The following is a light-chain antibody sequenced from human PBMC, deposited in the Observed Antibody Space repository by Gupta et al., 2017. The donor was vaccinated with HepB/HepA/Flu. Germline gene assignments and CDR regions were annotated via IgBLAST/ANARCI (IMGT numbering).Light chain of an antibody. CDR2: LGS. Sequence: DIVMTQSPLSLPVTPGEPASISCRSSQSLLHSNGYNYLDWYLQKPGQSPQLLIYLGSNRASGVPDRFSGSGSGTDFTLKISRGEAEDVGVYYCIQSLQTPRSFGQGTKLEIK. V-gene: IGKV2-28*01. CDR3: IQSLQTPRS. J-gene: IGKJ2*04. CDR1: QSLLHSNGYNY.